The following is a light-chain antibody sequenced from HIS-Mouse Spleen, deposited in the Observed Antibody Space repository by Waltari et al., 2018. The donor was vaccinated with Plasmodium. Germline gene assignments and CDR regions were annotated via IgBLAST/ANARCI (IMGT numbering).Light chain of an antibody. CDR3: SSYAGSNNLV. J-gene: IGLJ2*01. V-gene: IGLV2-8*01. CDR2: EVS. Sequence: QSALTQPPSASGSPGQSVPISCTGTPSAAGGYNSVPWYQQHPRKAPKLMIYEVSKRPSGVPDRFSGSKSGNTASLTVSGLQAEDEADYYCSSYAGSNNLVFGGGTKLTVL. CDR1: PSAAGGYNS.